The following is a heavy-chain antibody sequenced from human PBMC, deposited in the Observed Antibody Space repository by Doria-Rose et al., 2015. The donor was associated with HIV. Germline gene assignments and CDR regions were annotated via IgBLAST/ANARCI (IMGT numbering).Heavy chain of an antibody. V-gene: IGHV2-26*01. D-gene: IGHD6-13*01. CDR3: ARIKSSRWYHKYYFDF. CDR1: GVSLSSPGMG. CDR2: TFSDDDR. J-gene: IGHJ4*02. Sequence: SGPVLVKPTETLTLTCTVSGVSLSSPGMGVSWIRQPPGKALEWLGHTFSDDDRSYKTSLKSRLTISRGTSKSQVVLTMTDMDPVDTATYYCARIKSSRWYHKYYFDFWGQGTLVIVSA.